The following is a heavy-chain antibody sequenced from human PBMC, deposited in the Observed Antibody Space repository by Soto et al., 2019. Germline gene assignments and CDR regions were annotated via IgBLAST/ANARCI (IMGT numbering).Heavy chain of an antibody. CDR2: INLSADRT. V-gene: IGHV1-46*03. Sequence: GASVKVSCKASGDTFTSYYMHWVRQAPGQGLEWMGIINLSADRTSYAQKFQGRFTVTMDTSTSTVYMELGSLRSGDTAVYYCVRDPSSGYRSFDYWGQGTLVTVSS. J-gene: IGHJ4*02. CDR3: VRDPSSGYRSFDY. CDR1: GDTFTSYY. D-gene: IGHD3-22*01.